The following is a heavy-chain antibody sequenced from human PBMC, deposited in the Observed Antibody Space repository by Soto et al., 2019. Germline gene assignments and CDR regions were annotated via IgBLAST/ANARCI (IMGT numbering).Heavy chain of an antibody. CDR3: ARAFFYQGSDSRGYSFDAFDF. CDR1: GYTFTSSG. D-gene: IGHD3-22*01. CDR2: ISAHTGSS. J-gene: IGHJ3*01. V-gene: IGHV1-18*01. Sequence: QVQLVQSGAEVKKPGASVKVSCKASGYTFTSSGMSWVRQAPGQGLEWMGWISAHTGSSEYAQRFQGRVTMTTDISTCTAYMELRSLRSDDTDVYYCARAFFYQGSDSRGYSFDAFDFWGPGTLVTVSS.